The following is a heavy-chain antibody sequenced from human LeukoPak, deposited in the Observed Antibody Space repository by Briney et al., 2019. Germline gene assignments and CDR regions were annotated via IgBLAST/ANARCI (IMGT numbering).Heavy chain of an antibody. V-gene: IGHV1-69*05. CDR3: ARGVALWGYYYYMDV. Sequence: ASVKVSCKAPGGTFSSYAISWVRQAPGQGLEWMGGIIPIFGTANYAQKFQGRVTITTDESTSTAYMELSSLRSEDTAVYYCARGVALWGYYYYMDVWGKGTTVTVSS. J-gene: IGHJ6*03. CDR2: IIPIFGTA. CDR1: GGTFSSYA. D-gene: IGHD7-27*01.